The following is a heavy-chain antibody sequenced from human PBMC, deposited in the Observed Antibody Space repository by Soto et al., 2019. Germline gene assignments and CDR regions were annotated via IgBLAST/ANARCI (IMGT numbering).Heavy chain of an antibody. CDR1: GYSFAGYW. Sequence: GESLKISCKGSGYSFAGYWLAWVRQMPGKGLELMGIIYPSDSDTRYRPSFQGQVTISADKSISSAYLQWSSLRASDTAMYYCARGGVSTRTFDYWGQGTPVTV. V-gene: IGHV5-51*01. D-gene: IGHD3-3*01. J-gene: IGHJ4*02. CDR3: ARGGVSTRTFDY. CDR2: IYPSDSDT.